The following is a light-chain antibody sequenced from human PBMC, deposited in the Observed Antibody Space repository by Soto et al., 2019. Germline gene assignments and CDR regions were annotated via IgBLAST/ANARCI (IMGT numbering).Light chain of an antibody. CDR2: EGN. CDR3: TSYTSTNTWV. Sequence: QSALTQPASVSGSPGQSITISCTGTSSDVGTYNLVSWYQQHPGEAPKLIIYEGNQRPSGVSNRFSGSRSGNTASLTISGLQAEDEADYFCTSYTSTNTWVFGGGTKLTVL. V-gene: IGLV2-14*02. J-gene: IGLJ3*02. CDR1: SSDVGTYNL.